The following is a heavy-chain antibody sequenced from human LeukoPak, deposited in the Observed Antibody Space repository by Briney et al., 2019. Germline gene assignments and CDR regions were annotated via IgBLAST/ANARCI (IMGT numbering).Heavy chain of an antibody. D-gene: IGHD2-21*01. J-gene: IGHJ4*02. Sequence: GGSLRLSCKAPGFSFSNYYMNWVRQDPGKGLEWLSHINGRGGIINYADSVKGRFTISRDNARNSLDLHMSSLGAEDTAVYYCAREGDGSRYYFDYWGQGILVTVS. CDR2: INGRGGII. V-gene: IGHV3-48*04. CDR1: GFSFSNYY. CDR3: AREGDGSRYYFDY.